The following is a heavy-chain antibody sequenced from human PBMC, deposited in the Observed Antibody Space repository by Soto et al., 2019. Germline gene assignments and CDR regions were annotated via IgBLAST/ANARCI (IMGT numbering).Heavy chain of an antibody. D-gene: IGHD1-26*01. CDR3: ARDWEQLAEYYNWFDX. J-gene: IGHJ5*02. CDR2: IIPIFGTA. Sequence: SVKVSCKASGGTFSSYAISWVRQAPGQGLEWMGGIIPIFGTANYAQKFQGRVTITADESTSTAYMELSSLRSEDTAVYYCARDWEQLAEYYNWFDXWGQGTLVTVSS. V-gene: IGHV1-69*13. CDR1: GGTFSSYA.